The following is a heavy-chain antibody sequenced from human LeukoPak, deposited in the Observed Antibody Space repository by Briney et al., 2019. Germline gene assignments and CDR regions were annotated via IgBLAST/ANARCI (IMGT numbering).Heavy chain of an antibody. CDR1: GFTFSSYA. J-gene: IGHJ4*02. D-gene: IGHD5-24*01. CDR2: ISGSGGST. Sequence: PGGSLRLSCAASGFTFSSYAMTWVRQAPGKGLEWVPAISGSGGSTYYADSVKGRFTMSRDNSKNSLYLQMNSLRAEDTAVYYCARGPGLQLFDYWGQGTLVTVSS. CDR3: ARGPGLQLFDY. V-gene: IGHV3-23*01.